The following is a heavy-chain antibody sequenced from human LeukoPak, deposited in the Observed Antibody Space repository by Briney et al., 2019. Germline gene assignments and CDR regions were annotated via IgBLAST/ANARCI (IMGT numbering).Heavy chain of an antibody. V-gene: IGHV1-18*01. Sequence: ASVKVSCKASGYTFTSYGISWVRQAPGQGLEWMGWISAYNGNTNYAQKLQGRVTMTTDTSASTAYMELRSLRSDDTAVYYCARALKGRNWFDPWGQGTLVTVSS. CDR3: ARALKGRNWFDP. CDR2: ISAYNGNT. D-gene: IGHD2-8*01. J-gene: IGHJ5*02. CDR1: GYTFTSYG.